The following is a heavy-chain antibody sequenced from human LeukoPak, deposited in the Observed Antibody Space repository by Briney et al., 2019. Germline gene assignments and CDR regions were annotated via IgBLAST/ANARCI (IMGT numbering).Heavy chain of an antibody. CDR3: AKGGSYDFWSGYYLEY. Sequence: GGSLRLSCAASGFTFSSYGMHWVRQAPGKGLEWVSGISWNSGSIDYADSVKGRFTISRDNAKNSLYLQMNSLRAEDTALYYCAKGGSYDFWSGYYLEYWGQGTLVTVSS. CDR1: GFTFSSYG. V-gene: IGHV3-9*01. CDR2: ISWNSGSI. J-gene: IGHJ4*02. D-gene: IGHD3-3*01.